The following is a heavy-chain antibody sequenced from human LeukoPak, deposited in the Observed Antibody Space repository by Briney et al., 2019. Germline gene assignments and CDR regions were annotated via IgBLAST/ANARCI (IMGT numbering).Heavy chain of an antibody. Sequence: RSGGSLRLSCAAFGFIFDDYGMSWARQAPGKGLEWVSGINWNGGSTGYADSVKGRFTISRDNAKNSLYLQMNSLRAEDTALYYCARVQLVDYYYYSYMDVWGKGTTVTVSS. CDR3: ARVQLVDYYYYSYMDV. V-gene: IGHV3-20*04. CDR1: GFIFDDYG. D-gene: IGHD6-6*01. J-gene: IGHJ6*03. CDR2: INWNGGST.